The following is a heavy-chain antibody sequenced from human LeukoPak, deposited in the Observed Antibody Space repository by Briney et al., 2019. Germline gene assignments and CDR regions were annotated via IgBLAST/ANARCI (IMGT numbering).Heavy chain of an antibody. V-gene: IGHV3-23*01. CDR1: GFTFNSYA. Sequence: GGSLRLSCAASGFTFNSYAMSWVRQAPGKGLEWVSGISGNGVSTYYADSVKGRFTISRDNSKNTLDLQMNSLRVEDTAVYYCAKGRGYSNGGPGYWGQGTLVTVSS. D-gene: IGHD4-11*01. J-gene: IGHJ4*02. CDR2: ISGNGVST. CDR3: AKGRGYSNGGPGY.